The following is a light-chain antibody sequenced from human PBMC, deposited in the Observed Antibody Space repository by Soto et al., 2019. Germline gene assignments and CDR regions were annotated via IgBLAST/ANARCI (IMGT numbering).Light chain of an antibody. CDR2: EGS. V-gene: IGLV2-23*01. CDR3: CSYAGSSSYV. CDR1: SSDVGGYNL. Sequence: QSVLTQPASVPGSPGQSITISCTGTSSDVGGYNLVSWYQQHPGKAPKLMIYEGSKRPSGVSNRFSGSKSGNTASLTISGLQAEDEADYYCCSYAGSSSYVFGTGTKVTVL. J-gene: IGLJ1*01.